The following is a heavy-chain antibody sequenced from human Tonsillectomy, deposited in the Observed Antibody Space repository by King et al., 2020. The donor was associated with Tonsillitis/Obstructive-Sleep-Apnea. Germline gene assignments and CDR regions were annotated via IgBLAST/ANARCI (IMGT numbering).Heavy chain of an antibody. V-gene: IGHV4-59*08. CDR2: IYHSGTA. D-gene: IGHD1-26*01. CDR3: ARHVGLNYFDY. CDR1: GDSISSYY. J-gene: IGHJ4*02. Sequence: QLQESGPGLVKPSETLSLTCTVSGDSISSYYWSWIRQPPGKGLEWIGYIYHSGTANYNPSLKSRVTISIDTSRNQFSLNLRSLTAADTAVYYCARHVGLNYFDYWGQGTLVTVSS.